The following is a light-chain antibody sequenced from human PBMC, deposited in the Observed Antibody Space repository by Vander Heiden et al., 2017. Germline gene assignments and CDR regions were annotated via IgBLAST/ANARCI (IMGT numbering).Light chain of an antibody. J-gene: IGKJ2*01. CDR2: KVS. Sequence: DGVMTQSPLSLPVTLGQAASISCRSMQSLVLSDGNTYLNWCHQRPGQSPRRLIYKVSNRDSGVPDRFSASESGTDFTLKISRVEAEDVGVYYCMQASHWPYTFGQGTKLEIK. CDR3: MQASHWPYT. V-gene: IGKV2-30*02. CDR1: QSLVLSDGNTY.